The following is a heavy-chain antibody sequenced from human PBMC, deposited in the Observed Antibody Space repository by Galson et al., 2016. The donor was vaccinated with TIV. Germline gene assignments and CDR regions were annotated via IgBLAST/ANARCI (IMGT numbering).Heavy chain of an antibody. CDR1: GFSLTTPGMC. D-gene: IGHD6-19*01. CDR2: IDWEDDK. Sequence: PALVKPTQTLTLTCTFSGFSLTTPGMCVSWIRQPPGKALEWLAPIDWEDDKYYSTSLKTRLTISKDTSKNHGVLKMTNLDPADTATYYCARRSGWSLEGWGRETLVSVSP. V-gene: IGHV2-70*01. J-gene: IGHJ4*02. CDR3: ARRSGWSLEG.